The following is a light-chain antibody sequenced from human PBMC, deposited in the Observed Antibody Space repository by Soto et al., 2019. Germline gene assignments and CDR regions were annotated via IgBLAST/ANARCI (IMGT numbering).Light chain of an antibody. Sequence: ERVMTQSPVTLSVSPGESVTLSCRASQSVGTNLAWYQQKPGQAPSLLIYGVSTRATGIPTRFSGSGSGRQFTLTISSLQSEDFAVYWCQQYNNWPLTFGPGTRLEIK. J-gene: IGKJ5*01. CDR1: QSVGTN. CDR2: GVS. CDR3: QQYNNWPLT. V-gene: IGKV3-15*01.